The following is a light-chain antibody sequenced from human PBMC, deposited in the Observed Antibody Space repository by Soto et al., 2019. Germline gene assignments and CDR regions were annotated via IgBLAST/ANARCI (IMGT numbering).Light chain of an antibody. V-gene: IGKV3-20*01. CDR2: GAS. J-gene: IGKJ5*01. CDR1: QGVASRY. CDR3: QQYGSSPIA. Sequence: EIVLTQSPGTLSLSPGERATLSCRASQGVASRYLAWYQQKPGQAPRLLIYGASTRATGIPDRFSGSGLGTDFTRTISRLEPEDFAVYYCQQYGSSPIAFGQGTRLEIK.